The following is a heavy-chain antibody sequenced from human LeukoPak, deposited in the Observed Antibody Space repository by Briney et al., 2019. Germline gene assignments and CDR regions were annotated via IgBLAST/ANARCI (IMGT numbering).Heavy chain of an antibody. CDR2: ISGNSANT. J-gene: IGHJ4*02. V-gene: IGHV3-23*01. D-gene: IGHD3-10*01. CDR1: GFTFSNYA. CDR3: AKGVRLWFAFYFDY. Sequence: PGGSLRLSCAASGFTFSNYAMTWVRQAPGKGLEWVSSISGNSANTYYADSVKGRFTVSRDNYKNILYLQMNSLRVEDTAVYFCAKGVRLWFAFYFDYWGQGTLATVSS.